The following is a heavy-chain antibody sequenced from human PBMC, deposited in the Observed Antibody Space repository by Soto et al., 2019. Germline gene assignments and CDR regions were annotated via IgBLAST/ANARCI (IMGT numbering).Heavy chain of an antibody. CDR2: ISSSGSTI. CDR1: GFILSDCA. J-gene: IGHJ4*02. Sequence: GGSLRLSCATSGFILSDCAMNWVRQAPGKGLGWVSYISSSGSTIYYADSVKGRFTISRDNAKNSLYLQMNSLRAEDTAVYYCAINFGDYDYWGQGTLVTVSS. D-gene: IGHD4-17*01. V-gene: IGHV3-11*01. CDR3: AINFGDYDY.